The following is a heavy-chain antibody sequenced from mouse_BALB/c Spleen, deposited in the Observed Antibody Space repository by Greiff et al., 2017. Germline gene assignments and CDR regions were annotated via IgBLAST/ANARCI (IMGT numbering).Heavy chain of an antibody. Sequence: VQLQQSGTVLARPGASVKMSCKASGYTFTSYWMHWVKQRPGQGLEWIGAIYPGNSDTSYNQKFKGKAKLTAVTSTSTAYMELSSLTNEDSAVYYCTRSRGSSYSYYAMDYWGQGTSVTVSS. J-gene: IGHJ4*01. CDR1: GYTFTSYW. D-gene: IGHD1-1*01. CDR2: IYPGNSDT. CDR3: TRSRGSSYSYYAMDY. V-gene: IGHV1-5*01.